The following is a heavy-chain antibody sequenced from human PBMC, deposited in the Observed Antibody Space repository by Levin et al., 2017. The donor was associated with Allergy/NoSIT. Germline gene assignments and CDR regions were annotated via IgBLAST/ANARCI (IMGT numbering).Heavy chain of an antibody. D-gene: IGHD5-12*01. V-gene: IGHV3-30*18. J-gene: IGHJ3*02. CDR2: ISYDGSNK. CDR3: AKDRALRGYSGRLWSDAFDI. CDR1: GFTFSSYG. Sequence: GESLKISCAASGFTFSSYGMHWVRQAPGKGLEWVAVISYDGSNKYYADSVKGRFTISRDNSKNTLYLQMNSLRAEDTAVYYCAKDRALRGYSGRLWSDAFDIWGQGTMVTVSS.